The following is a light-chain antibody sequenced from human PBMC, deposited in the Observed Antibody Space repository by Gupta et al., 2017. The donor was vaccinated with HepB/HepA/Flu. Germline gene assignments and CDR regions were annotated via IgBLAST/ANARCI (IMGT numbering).Light chain of an antibody. J-gene: IGKJ1*01. CDR3: QQYNNWPPWT. CDR1: QSVSSN. Sequence: EIVMTQSPATLSVSPGDRATLSCRASQSVSSNLAWYQQKPGQAPRLLIYGASTRATGIPARFSGSRSGTEFTLTISSLQSEEFAVYYCQQYNNWPPWTFGQGTKVEIK. CDR2: GAS. V-gene: IGKV3-15*01.